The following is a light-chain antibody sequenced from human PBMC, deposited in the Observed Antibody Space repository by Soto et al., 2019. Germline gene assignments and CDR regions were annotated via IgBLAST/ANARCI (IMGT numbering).Light chain of an antibody. CDR1: SSDVGGYNF. CDR2: EVS. J-gene: IGLJ3*02. CDR3: SSYTLRNTLVL. Sequence: QSALTQPASVSGSPGQTSTISCTGTSSDVGGYNFVSWYQQHPGKAPRLIIYEVSSRPSGVSYRFSGSKSGNTASLTISGLQAEDEADYYCSSYTLRNTLVLFGGGTKLTVL. V-gene: IGLV2-14*01.